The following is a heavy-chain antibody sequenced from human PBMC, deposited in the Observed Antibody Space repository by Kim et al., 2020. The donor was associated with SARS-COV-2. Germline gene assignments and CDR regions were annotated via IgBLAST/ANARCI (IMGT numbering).Heavy chain of an antibody. Sequence: KGRFTISRDNSKNTLYLQMNSLRAEDTAVYYCAREEDHYDSSGYSRYFDYWGQGILVTVSS. CDR3: AREEDHYDSSGYSRYFDY. V-gene: IGHV3-30*01. J-gene: IGHJ4*02. D-gene: IGHD3-22*01.